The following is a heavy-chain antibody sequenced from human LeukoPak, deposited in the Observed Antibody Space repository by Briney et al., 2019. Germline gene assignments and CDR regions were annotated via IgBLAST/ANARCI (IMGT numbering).Heavy chain of an antibody. J-gene: IGHJ4*02. CDR2: IYYSGST. D-gene: IGHD3-9*01. V-gene: IGHV4-39*07. CDR1: GGSISSSSYY. Sequence: SETLSLTCTVSGGSISSSSYYWGWIRQPPGKGLEWIGSIYYSGSTYYNPSLKSRVTISVDTSKNQFSLKLSSVTAADTDVYYCAGVGLRYSDSYWGQGTLVTVSS. CDR3: AGVGLRYSDSY.